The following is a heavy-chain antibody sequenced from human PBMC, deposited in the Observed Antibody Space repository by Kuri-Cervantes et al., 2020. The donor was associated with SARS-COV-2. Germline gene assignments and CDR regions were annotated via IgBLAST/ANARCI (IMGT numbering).Heavy chain of an antibody. CDR3: AKDLSGSFAFDY. D-gene: IGHD1-26*01. CDR2: ISSSSSYI. CDR1: GFTFSSYS. J-gene: IGHJ4*02. V-gene: IGHV3-21*01. Sequence: LSLTCAASGFTFSSYSMNWVRQAPGKGLEWVSSISSSSSYIYYADSVKGRFTISRDNSKNTLYLQMNSLRAEDTAVYYCAKDLSGSFAFDYWGQGTLVTVSS.